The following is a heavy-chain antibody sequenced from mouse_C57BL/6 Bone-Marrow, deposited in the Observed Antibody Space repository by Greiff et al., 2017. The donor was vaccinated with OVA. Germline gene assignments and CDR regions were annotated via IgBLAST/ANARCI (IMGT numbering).Heavy chain of an antibody. CDR2: IYPRDGST. J-gene: IGHJ1*03. Sequence: VQVVESRPELVKPGASVKLSCKASGYTFTSYDINWVKQRPGQGLEWIGWIYPRDGSTKYNEKFKGKATLTVDTSSSTAYMELHSLTSEDSAVYFCARENYGSPYWYFDVWGTGTTVTVSS. D-gene: IGHD1-1*01. CDR1: GYTFTSYD. V-gene: IGHV1-85*01. CDR3: ARENYGSPYWYFDV.